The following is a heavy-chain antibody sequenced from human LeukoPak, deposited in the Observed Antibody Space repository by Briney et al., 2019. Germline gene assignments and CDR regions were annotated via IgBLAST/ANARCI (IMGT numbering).Heavy chain of an antibody. CDR2: ISGSGGST. D-gene: IGHD3-10*01. CDR1: GFTFSSYA. CDR3: ARGASGSYYPNPFDY. J-gene: IGHJ4*02. Sequence: GGSLRLSCAASGFTFSSYAISWVRQAPGKGLEWVSAISGSGGSTYYADSVKGRFTISRDNSKNTLYLQMNSLRAEDTAVYYCARGASGSYYPNPFDYSGQGTLVTVSS. V-gene: IGHV3-23*01.